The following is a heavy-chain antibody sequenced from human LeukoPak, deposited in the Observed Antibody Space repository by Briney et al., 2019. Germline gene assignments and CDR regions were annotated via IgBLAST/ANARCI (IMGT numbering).Heavy chain of an antibody. CDR3: ARAPYCGGDCYAGFDY. CDR2: ISYDGSNK. CDR1: GFTFSSYA. J-gene: IGHJ4*02. V-gene: IGHV3-30-3*01. Sequence: PGGSLRLSCAASGFTFSSYAMHWVRQAPGKGLEWVAVISYDGSNKYYADSVKGRFTISRDDSKNTLYLQMNSLRAEDTAVYYCARAPYCGGDCYAGFDYWGQGTLVTVSS. D-gene: IGHD2-21*02.